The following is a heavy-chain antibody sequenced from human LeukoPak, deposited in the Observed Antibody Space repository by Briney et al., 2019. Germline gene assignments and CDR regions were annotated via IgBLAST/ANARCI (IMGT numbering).Heavy chain of an antibody. Sequence: GGSLRLSCAASGFTVSSNYMSWVRQAPGKGLEWVSVIYSGGSTYYADSVKGRFTISRDNAKNSLYLQINSLRAEDTAVYYCGRLPSYYGSSLYPDYWGQGTLVTVSS. V-gene: IGHV3-53*01. D-gene: IGHD2-2*01. CDR2: IYSGGST. CDR1: GFTVSSNY. J-gene: IGHJ4*02. CDR3: GRLPSYYGSSLYPDY.